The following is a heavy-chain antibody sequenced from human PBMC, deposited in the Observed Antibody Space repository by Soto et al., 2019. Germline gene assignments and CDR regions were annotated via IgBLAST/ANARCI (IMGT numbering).Heavy chain of an antibody. CDR1: GGSISSGGFS. CDR2: IYHSGST. Sequence: QLQLQESGSGLVKPSQTLSLTCAVSGGSISSGGFSWSWIRQPPGKGLESIGYIYHSGSTYYNPSLKSRVTISLDRSKNQFSLKLSSVTAADTAVYYCAGRIAARPLCYWGKGTLVTVSS. V-gene: IGHV4-30-2*01. J-gene: IGHJ4*02. D-gene: IGHD6-6*01. CDR3: AGRIAARPLCY.